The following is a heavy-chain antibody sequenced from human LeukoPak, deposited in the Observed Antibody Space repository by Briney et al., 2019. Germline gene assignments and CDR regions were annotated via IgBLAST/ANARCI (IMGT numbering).Heavy chain of an antibody. Sequence: GASVKVSCKASGYTFASYDINWVRQATGQGLEWMGWMNPNSGNTGYAQKFQGRVTMTRNTSIGTAYMELSSLRSDDTAVYYCARRSQGGQLLSFDYWGQGTLVTVSS. V-gene: IGHV1-8*01. CDR2: MNPNSGNT. D-gene: IGHD2-2*01. CDR3: ARRSQGGQLLSFDY. J-gene: IGHJ4*02. CDR1: GYTFASYD.